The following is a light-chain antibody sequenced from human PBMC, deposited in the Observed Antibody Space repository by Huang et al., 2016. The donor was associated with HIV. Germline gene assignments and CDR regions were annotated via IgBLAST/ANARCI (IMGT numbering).Light chain of an antibody. J-gene: IGKJ1*01. V-gene: IGKV3-15*01. CDR1: QSVCSS. CDR2: GAS. CDR3: QQYNNWPPWT. Sequence: EIEMTQSPATLSVSPGERATLSCRASQSVCSSLAWYQQKPGQAPRLLIYGASTRATGIPARFSGRGSGTEFTLTINSLQSEDFAVYYCQQYNNWPPWTFGQGTKVEIK.